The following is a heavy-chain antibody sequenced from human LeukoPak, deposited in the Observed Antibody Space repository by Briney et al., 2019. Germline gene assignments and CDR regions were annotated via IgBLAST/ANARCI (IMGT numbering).Heavy chain of an antibody. CDR3: ARDLTPYDSSPGTH. Sequence: AASVKVSCKASGYTFTIYGISWVRQAPGQGLEWMGWISAYNGNTNYAQKLQGRVTMTTDTSTSTAYMELRSLRSDDTAVYYCARDLTPYDSSPGTHWGQGTLVTVSS. J-gene: IGHJ4*02. D-gene: IGHD3-22*01. CDR1: GYTFTIYG. CDR2: ISAYNGNT. V-gene: IGHV1-18*01.